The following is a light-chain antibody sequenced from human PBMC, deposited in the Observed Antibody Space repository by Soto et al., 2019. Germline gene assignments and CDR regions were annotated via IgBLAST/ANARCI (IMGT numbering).Light chain of an antibody. CDR3: SSYGGRNNLL. CDR2: DIN. Sequence: QSALTQPASVSGSPGQSITISCTGTSSDVGNYIFVSWYRQHPGKAPKLMIYDINNRPSGVSNRFSGSKSGNTASLTVSGLQAEDEADYYCSSYGGRNNLLFGGGTKLTVL. V-gene: IGLV2-14*01. CDR1: SSDVGNYIF. J-gene: IGLJ2*01.